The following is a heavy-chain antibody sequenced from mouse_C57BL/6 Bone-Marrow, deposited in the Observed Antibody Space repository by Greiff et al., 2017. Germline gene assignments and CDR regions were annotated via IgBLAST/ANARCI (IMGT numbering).Heavy chain of an antibody. V-gene: IGHV5-6*01. D-gene: IGHD2-4*01. J-gene: IGHJ3*01. Sequence: EVKLMESGGDLVKPGGSLKLSCAASGFTFSSYGMSWVRQTPDKRLEWVATISSGGSYTYYPDSVKGRFTISRNNAKNTLYLQMSSLKSEDTAMYDCARHVGYDFGIAYWGQGTLVTVSA. CDR3: ARHVGYDFGIAY. CDR2: ISSGGSYT. CDR1: GFTFSSYG.